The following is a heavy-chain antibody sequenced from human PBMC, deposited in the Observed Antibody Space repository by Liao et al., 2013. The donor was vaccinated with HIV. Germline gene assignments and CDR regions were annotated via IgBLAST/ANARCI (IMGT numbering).Heavy chain of an antibody. V-gene: IGHV4-61*02. Sequence: QVQLQESGPGLVKPSQTLSLTCTVSGGSISSFSYYWSWTPGSPPGRDWEWIGRFYTSGSTQLQPLLKSRVTISVDTSKNQFSLKLSSVTAADTAVYYCARGPRGIDIYYYMDVWGKGTTVTVSS. J-gene: IGHJ6*03. CDR1: GGSISSFSYY. CDR3: ARGPRGIDIYYYMDV. CDR2: FYTSGST. D-gene: IGHD3-16*01.